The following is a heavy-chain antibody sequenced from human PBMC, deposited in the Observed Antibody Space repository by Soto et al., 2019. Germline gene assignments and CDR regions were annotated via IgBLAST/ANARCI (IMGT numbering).Heavy chain of an antibody. CDR1: GFSLSNARMG. J-gene: IGHJ6*03. CDR2: LFSTDEK. Sequence: QVTLKESGPVLVKPTETLTLTCTVSGFSLSNARMGVSWIRQPPGKALEWLALLFSTDEKSYSTSLNTRLTISKDTSKSQVVLTMTNMDPVDTATYYCARIDDYAYYNMDVWGKGTTVTVSS. CDR3: ARIDDYAYYNMDV. V-gene: IGHV2-26*01.